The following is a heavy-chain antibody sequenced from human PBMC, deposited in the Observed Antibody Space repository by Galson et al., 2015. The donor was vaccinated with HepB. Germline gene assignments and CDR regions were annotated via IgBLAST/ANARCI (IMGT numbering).Heavy chain of an antibody. D-gene: IGHD6-19*01. Sequence: SLRLSCAASNITVSSNYMSWVRQAPGKGLEWVSLIYTTGSTYYADSVRGRFTMSRDNSKNTLYLQMNSLRAEDTAVYYCARVQGAIMGCGMDVWGQGTTVTVSS. CDR1: NITVSSNY. V-gene: IGHV3-66*01. CDR2: IYTTGST. J-gene: IGHJ6*02. CDR3: ARVQGAIMGCGMDV.